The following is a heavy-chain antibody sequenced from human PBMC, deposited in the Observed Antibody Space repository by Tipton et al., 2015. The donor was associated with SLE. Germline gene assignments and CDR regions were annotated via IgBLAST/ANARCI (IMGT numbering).Heavy chain of an antibody. CDR1: GGSISSSSYY. CDR3: ARHAAAYCGGECPGVYYYMDV. J-gene: IGHJ6*03. CDR2: IYYSGRT. Sequence: TLSLTCTVSGGSISSSSYYWGWIRQPPGKGLEWIGSIYYSGRTYYNPSLKSRVTISVDTSKNQFSLKLSSVTAADTAVYYCARHAAAYCGGECPGVYYYMDVWGKGTTVTVSS. V-gene: IGHV4-39*01. D-gene: IGHD2-21*01.